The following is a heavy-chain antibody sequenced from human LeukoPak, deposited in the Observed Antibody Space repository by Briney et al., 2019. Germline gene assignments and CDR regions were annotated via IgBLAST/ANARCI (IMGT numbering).Heavy chain of an antibody. J-gene: IGHJ4*02. CDR1: GFVFSSYG. D-gene: IGHD3-22*01. Sequence: PGGSLRLSCAASGFVFSSYGIHWVRQAPGKGLEWVSFIRFDGTTKYYADSVKGRFTISRDNSKFTVHLLMTSLRPEDTAVYYCSKESNYDSSGYFNWGQGTLVTVSS. CDR2: IRFDGTTK. CDR3: SKESNYDSSGYFN. V-gene: IGHV3-30*02.